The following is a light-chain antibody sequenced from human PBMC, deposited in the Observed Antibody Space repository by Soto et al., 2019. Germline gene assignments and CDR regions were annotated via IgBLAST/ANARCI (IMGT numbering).Light chain of an antibody. CDR2: GAS. V-gene: IGKV3-20*01. CDR1: QSVSSY. Sequence: EIVLTQSPGTLSLSPEERATLHCRASQSVSSYLAWYQQKPGQAPRLLIYGASSRATGIPDRFSGSGSGTDFTLTISRLEPEDFAVYYCQQYGSSPVTFAQGTKVDIK. J-gene: IGKJ1*01. CDR3: QQYGSSPVT.